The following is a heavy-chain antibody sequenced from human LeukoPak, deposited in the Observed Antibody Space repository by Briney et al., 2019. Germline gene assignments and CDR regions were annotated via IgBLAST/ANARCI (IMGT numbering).Heavy chain of an antibody. V-gene: IGHV1-18*01. CDR1: GYTFTNYG. CDR3: ARGRDGYNPTADY. Sequence: ASVKVSCKASGYTFTNYGISWVRQAPGQGLEWMGWISVYNGNTNYAQNVQGRVTMTTDTSTSTAYMELRSLRSDDTAVYYCARGRDGYNPTADYWGQGTLVTVSS. J-gene: IGHJ4*02. D-gene: IGHD5-24*01. CDR2: ISVYNGNT.